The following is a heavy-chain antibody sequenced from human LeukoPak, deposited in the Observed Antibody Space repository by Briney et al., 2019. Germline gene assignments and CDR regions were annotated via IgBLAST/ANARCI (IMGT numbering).Heavy chain of an antibody. Sequence: PGRSLRLSCAASGFTFSSYGMHWVRQAPGKGLEWVAVISYDGSNKYYADSVKGRFTISRDNSKNTLYLQMNSLRAEDTAVYYCAKAPAPYSNPYDYYGMDVWGQGTTVTVSS. CDR1: GFTFSSYG. CDR2: ISYDGSNK. J-gene: IGHJ6*02. D-gene: IGHD4-4*01. CDR3: AKAPAPYSNPYDYYGMDV. V-gene: IGHV3-30*18.